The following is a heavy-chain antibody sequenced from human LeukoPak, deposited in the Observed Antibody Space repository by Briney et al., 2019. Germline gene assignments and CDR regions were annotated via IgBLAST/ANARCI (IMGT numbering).Heavy chain of an antibody. Sequence: SQTLSLTCAISGDSVSSNSAAWNWIRQPPSRGLEWLGRTYYRSRWYNDYAVSVKSRIAIDPDTSKSQFSLQLNSVTPEDTAVYYCARDRWSYYFDYWGQGALVTVSS. V-gene: IGHV6-1*01. D-gene: IGHD6-13*01. CDR1: GDSVSSNSAA. CDR2: TYYRSRWYN. CDR3: ARDRWSYYFDY. J-gene: IGHJ4*02.